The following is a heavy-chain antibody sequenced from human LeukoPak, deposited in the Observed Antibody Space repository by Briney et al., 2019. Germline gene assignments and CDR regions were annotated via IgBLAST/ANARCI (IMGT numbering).Heavy chain of an antibody. D-gene: IGHD6-13*01. Sequence: GESLNISCQGSGYSFSSYWIGWVRLLPGKGLEWIRIIYSGDCDTRYSPSFQGQVTISADKSISTAYLQWSSLKASDTAMYYCVRRPWYSSSYWFDPWGQGTLVTVSS. CDR1: GYSFSSYW. CDR3: VRRPWYSSSYWFDP. J-gene: IGHJ5*02. CDR2: IYSGDCDT. V-gene: IGHV5-51*01.